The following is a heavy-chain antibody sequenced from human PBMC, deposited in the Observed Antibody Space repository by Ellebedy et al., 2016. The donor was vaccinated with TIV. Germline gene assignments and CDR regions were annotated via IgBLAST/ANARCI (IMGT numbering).Heavy chain of an antibody. V-gene: IGHV3-30*01. Sequence: GESLKISCAASGFTFSSYAMHWVRQAPGKGLEWVAVISYDGSNKYYADSVKGRFTISRDNSKNTLYLQMNSLRAEDTAVYYCARHRRPLVVVTASIQPEFDPWGQGTLVTVSS. D-gene: IGHD2-21*02. CDR3: ARHRRPLVVVTASIQPEFDP. CDR2: ISYDGSNK. CDR1: GFTFSSYA. J-gene: IGHJ5*02.